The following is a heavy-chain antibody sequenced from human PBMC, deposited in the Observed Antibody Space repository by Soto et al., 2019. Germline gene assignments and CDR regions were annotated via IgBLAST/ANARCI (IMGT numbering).Heavy chain of an antibody. CDR3: ARDHDYGDYRFDY. Sequence: SVKVSCKASGGTFSSYAISWVRQAPGQGLEWMGGIIPIFGTANYAQKFQGRVTITADESTSTAYMELSSLRSEDTAVYYCARDHDYGDYRFDYWGQGTLVTVS. CDR1: GGTFSSYA. CDR2: IIPIFGTA. J-gene: IGHJ4*02. D-gene: IGHD4-17*01. V-gene: IGHV1-69*13.